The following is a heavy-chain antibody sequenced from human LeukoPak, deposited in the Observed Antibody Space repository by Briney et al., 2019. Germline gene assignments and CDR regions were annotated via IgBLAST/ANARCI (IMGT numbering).Heavy chain of an antibody. CDR1: GFTFSNYG. CDR3: ARGGYYGSGSPPSLYFDY. CDR2: TSSDLNVK. Sequence: PGGSLRLSCAASGFTFSNYGMHWVRQAPGKGLEWVAVTSSDLNVKLYADSVKGRFTISRDNSRSTLYLQMNSLRPEDTAIYYCARGGYYGSGSPPSLYFDYWGQGTLVTVSS. D-gene: IGHD3-10*01. V-gene: IGHV3-30*03. J-gene: IGHJ4*02.